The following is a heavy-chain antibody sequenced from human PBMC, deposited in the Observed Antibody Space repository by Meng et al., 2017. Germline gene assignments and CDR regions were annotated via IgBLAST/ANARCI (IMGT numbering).Heavy chain of an antibody. Sequence: GGLWRSPCAAHGFTSSSYAMHWARQTPGKGLEWVAVISYDGSNKYYADSVKGRFTISGDNSTNTLYLQMNSLRAEDTAVYYCASAAGIATAGPDYWGQGTLVTVSS. CDR2: ISYDGSNK. CDR1: GFTSSSYA. J-gene: IGHJ4*02. CDR3: ASAAGIATAGPDY. V-gene: IGHV3-30*16. D-gene: IGHD6-13*01.